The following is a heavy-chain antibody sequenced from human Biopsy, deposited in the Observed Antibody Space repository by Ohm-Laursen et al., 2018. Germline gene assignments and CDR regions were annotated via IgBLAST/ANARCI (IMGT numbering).Heavy chain of an antibody. CDR2: INQAGTT. CDR3: GNEVHGRDY. J-gene: IGHJ4*02. CDR1: GKTFSDYQ. V-gene: IGHV4-34*08. D-gene: IGHD2-15*01. Sequence: SDTLSLTCAVFGKTFSDYQWSWIRQPPGKGLEWIGQINQAGTTNYSPSLKSRVSISADASKYEFSLRLTSVTAADTAVYLCGNEVHGRDYWGLGAQVTVSS.